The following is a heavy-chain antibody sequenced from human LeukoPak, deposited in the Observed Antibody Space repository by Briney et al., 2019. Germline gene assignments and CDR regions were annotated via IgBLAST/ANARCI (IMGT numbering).Heavy chain of an antibody. Sequence: SETLSLTCAVYGGSFSGNYWSWFRQPPGKGLEWFGEINHRGSTNNNPSLKSRVTISVDTSKNQFSLKLSSVTAADTAVYYCARFSPAGESYGTWGQGTLVTVS. CDR1: GGSFSGNY. CDR3: ARFSPAGESYGT. CDR2: INHRGST. J-gene: IGHJ5*02. V-gene: IGHV4-34*09. D-gene: IGHD3-16*01.